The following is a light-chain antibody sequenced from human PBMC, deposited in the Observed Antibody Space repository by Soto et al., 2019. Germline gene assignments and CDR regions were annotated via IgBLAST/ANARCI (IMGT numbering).Light chain of an antibody. J-gene: IGLJ3*02. CDR2: SDN. CDR3: AAWDDSLPGPMM. CDR1: ISNIGSNT. Sequence: QAVVTQPPSASGTPGQRVTISCSGSISNIGSNTVNWYQQLPGTAPKLLIYSDNQRPSGVPDRFSGSNSGTSASLAISGLQSEDEADYYCAAWDDSLPGPMMFGGGTSSPS. V-gene: IGLV1-44*01.